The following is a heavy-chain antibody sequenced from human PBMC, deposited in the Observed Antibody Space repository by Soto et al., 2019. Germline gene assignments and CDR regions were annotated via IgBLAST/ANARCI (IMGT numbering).Heavy chain of an antibody. D-gene: IGHD6-13*01. CDR1: GYTFTSYA. CDR2: INAGNGNT. CDR3: ARGGPRIAAAGPGSNWFDP. V-gene: IGHV1-3*01. Sequence: VASVKVSCKASGYTFTSYAMHWVRQAPGQRLEWMGWINAGNGNTKYSQKFQGRVTITRDTSASTAYMELSSLRSEDTAVYYCARGGPRIAAAGPGSNWFDPWGQGTLVTVSS. J-gene: IGHJ5*02.